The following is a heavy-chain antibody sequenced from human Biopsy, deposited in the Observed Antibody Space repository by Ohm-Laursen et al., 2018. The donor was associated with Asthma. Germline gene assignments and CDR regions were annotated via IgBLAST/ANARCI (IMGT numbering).Heavy chain of an antibody. CDR1: GGSFSNFA. CDR3: ARSYDSDSYPVLVLDY. V-gene: IGHV1-69*04. CDR2: ILTKFDIT. J-gene: IGHJ4*02. Sequence: GSSVKVSCNASGGSFSNFAFSWVRQAPGHGLEWMGTILTKFDITSYAEKFQGRVTITADKSTSTTYMELSRLRSEDTAVYSRARSYDSDSYPVLVLDYWGQGTLVTVSS. D-gene: IGHD3-16*01.